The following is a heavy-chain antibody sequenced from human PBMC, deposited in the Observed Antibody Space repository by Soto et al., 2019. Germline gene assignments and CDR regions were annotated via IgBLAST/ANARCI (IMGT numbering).Heavy chain of an antibody. CDR3: ARDRYCSSTSCYLGGDWFDP. J-gene: IGHJ5*02. D-gene: IGHD2-2*01. Sequence: SETLSLTCTVSGGSISSGDYYWSWIRQPPGKGLEWIGYIYYSGSTYYNPSLKSRVTISVDTSKNQFSLKLSSVTAADTAVYYCARDRYCSSTSCYLGGDWFDPWGQGTLVTVS. V-gene: IGHV4-30-4*01. CDR1: GGSISSGDYY. CDR2: IYYSGST.